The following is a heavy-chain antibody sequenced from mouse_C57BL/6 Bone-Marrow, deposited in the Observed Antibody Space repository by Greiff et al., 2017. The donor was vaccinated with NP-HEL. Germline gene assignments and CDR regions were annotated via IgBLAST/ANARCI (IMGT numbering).Heavy chain of an antibody. CDR3: ASLYYYGSSYEAMDY. D-gene: IGHD1-1*01. CDR1: GYTFTSYW. V-gene: IGHV1-55*01. Sequence: VQLQQPGAELVKPGASVKMSCKASGYTFTSYWITWVKQRPGQGLEWIGDIYPGSGSTNYNEKFKSKATLTVDTSSSTAYMQLSSLTSEDSAVYYCASLYYYGSSYEAMDYWGQGTSVTVSS. CDR2: IYPGSGST. J-gene: IGHJ4*01.